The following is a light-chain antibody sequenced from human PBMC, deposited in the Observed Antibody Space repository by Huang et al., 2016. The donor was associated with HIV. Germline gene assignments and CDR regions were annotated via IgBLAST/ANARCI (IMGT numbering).Light chain of an antibody. CDR3: QQLNSYPYT. CDR2: GAS. V-gene: IGKV1-9*01. CDR1: QGIRSY. Sequence: IQLTQSPSSLSASVGDRVTITCRASQGIRSYLAWYQKKPGKAPKLLIYGASTLQSGVPARFSGSESGTDFTLTIGSLQPEDFATYYCQQLNSYPYTFGQGTKLEIK. J-gene: IGKJ2*01.